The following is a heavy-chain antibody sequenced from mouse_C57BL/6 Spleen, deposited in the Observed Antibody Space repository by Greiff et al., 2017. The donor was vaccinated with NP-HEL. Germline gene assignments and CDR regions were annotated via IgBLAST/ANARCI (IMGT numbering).Heavy chain of an antibody. Sequence: EVQLQQSGPELVKPGASVKIPCKASGYTFTDYNMDWVKQSHGKSLEWIGDINPNNGGTIYNQKFKGKATLTVDKSSSTAYMELRSLTSEDTAVYYGARQERHYAMDYWGQGTSVTVSS. CDR2: INPNNGGT. J-gene: IGHJ4*01. CDR1: GYTFTDYN. V-gene: IGHV1-18*01. D-gene: IGHD2-14*01. CDR3: ARQERHYAMDY.